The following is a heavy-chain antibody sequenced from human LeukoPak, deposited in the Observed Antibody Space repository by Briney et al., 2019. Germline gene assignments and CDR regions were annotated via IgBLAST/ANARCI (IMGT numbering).Heavy chain of an antibody. Sequence: GGSLRLSCAASGFTFSSYAMSWVRQAPGKGLEWVAFIRYDGSNKYYADSVKGRFTISRDNSKNTLYLQMNSLRAEDTAVYYCAKEYCSSTSCYSRTALDYWGQGTLVTVSS. CDR2: IRYDGSNK. V-gene: IGHV3-30*02. CDR3: AKEYCSSTSCYSRTALDY. D-gene: IGHD2-2*01. J-gene: IGHJ4*02. CDR1: GFTFSSYA.